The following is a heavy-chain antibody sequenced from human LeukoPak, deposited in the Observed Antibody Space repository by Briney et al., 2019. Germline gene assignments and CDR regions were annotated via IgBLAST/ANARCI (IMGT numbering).Heavy chain of an antibody. J-gene: IGHJ6*03. V-gene: IGHV4-59*01. D-gene: IGHD2-2*02. CDR3: ARGRDDCSSTSCYTWGIYYYYYYMDV. CDR2: IYYSGST. Sequence: SETLSLTCTVSGGSISSYYWSWIRQPPGKGLEWIGHIYYSGSTNYNPSLKSRVTISVDTSKNQFSLKLSSVTAADTAVYYCARGRDDCSSTSCYTWGIYYYYYYMDVWGKGTTVTVSS. CDR1: GGSISSYY.